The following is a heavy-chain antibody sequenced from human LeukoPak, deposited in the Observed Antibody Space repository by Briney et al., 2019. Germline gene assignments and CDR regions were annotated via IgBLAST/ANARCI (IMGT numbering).Heavy chain of an antibody. Sequence: GGSLRLSCAASGFTFINTWMTWVRQAPGKGLEWVGRIQSKSDGGTADYAAPVKGRFTISRDGSKNTLYLQMNSLKTEDTAVYYCTTPLLAVAGAEVDYWGQGTLVTVSS. D-gene: IGHD6-19*01. CDR1: GFTFINTW. CDR2: IQSKSDGGTA. CDR3: TTPLLAVAGAEVDY. J-gene: IGHJ4*02. V-gene: IGHV3-15*01.